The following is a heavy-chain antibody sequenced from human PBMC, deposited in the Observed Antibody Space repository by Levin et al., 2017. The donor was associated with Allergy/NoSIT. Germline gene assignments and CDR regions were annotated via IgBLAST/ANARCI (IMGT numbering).Heavy chain of an antibody. Sequence: ASETLSLTCAVYGGSFSDYYWSWIRQPPGKGLEWIGEINHSGSTNYNPSLKSRVTISMDTSKNQFSLKLSSVTAADTAVYYCARGRKLRFLEWLYRFDYWGQGALVTVSS. V-gene: IGHV4-34*01. J-gene: IGHJ4*02. D-gene: IGHD3-3*01. CDR3: ARGRKLRFLEWLYRFDY. CDR1: GGSFSDYY. CDR2: INHSGST.